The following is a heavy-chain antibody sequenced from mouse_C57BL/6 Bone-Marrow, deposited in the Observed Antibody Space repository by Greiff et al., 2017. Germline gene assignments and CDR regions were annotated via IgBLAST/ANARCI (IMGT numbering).Heavy chain of an antibody. CDR3: ARGYYGSSFAWFAY. D-gene: IGHD1-1*01. J-gene: IGHJ3*01. CDR2: IHPNSGST. CDR1: GYTFTSYW. V-gene: IGHV1-64*01. Sequence: QVQLQQPGAELVKPGASVKLSCKASGYTFTSYWMHWVKQRPGQGLEWIGMIHPNSGSTNYNEKFKSKATLTVDKSSSTAYMQLSSLTSEDSAVYYCARGYYGSSFAWFAYWCQGTLVTVSA.